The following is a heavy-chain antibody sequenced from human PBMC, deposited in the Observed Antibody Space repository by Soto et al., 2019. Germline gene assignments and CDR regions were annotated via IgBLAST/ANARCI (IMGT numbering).Heavy chain of an antibody. CDR2: INSGSSYT. J-gene: IGHJ5*01. Sequence: VQLVESGGDLVKPGGSLRLSCAASGFDFSDPYMSWVRQAPGKGPEWVSYINSGSSYTGYADSVKGRFTISRDNAKNSLYLQMNSLRAEDTAVYYCASSVDRGWLQLTPDSWGQGTLVIVSS. V-gene: IGHV3-11*06. CDR3: ASSVDRGWLQLTPDS. D-gene: IGHD3-22*01. CDR1: GFDFSDPY.